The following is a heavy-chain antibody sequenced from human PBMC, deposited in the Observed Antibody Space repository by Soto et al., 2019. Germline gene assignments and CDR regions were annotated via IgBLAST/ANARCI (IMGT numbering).Heavy chain of an antibody. CDR1: GFTVSSNY. J-gene: IGHJ4*02. CDR3: ARDFDY. CDR2: IYGDSNT. Sequence: EVQLVESGGGLVQPGGSLRLSCAASGFTVSSNYMSWVRQAPGKGLEWVSVIYGDSNTYYADSVKGRFTISRDNSKNTLYLQMNSLIAEDTADYYCARDFDYWGQGTLLTVSS. V-gene: IGHV3-66*01.